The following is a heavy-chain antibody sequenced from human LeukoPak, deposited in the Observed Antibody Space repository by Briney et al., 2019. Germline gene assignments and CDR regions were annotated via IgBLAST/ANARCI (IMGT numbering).Heavy chain of an antibody. V-gene: IGHV1-46*01. J-gene: IGHJ4*02. CDR1: GYTFTSYY. D-gene: IGHD3-9*01. CDR3: AISPVLRYFDY. CDR2: INPSGGST. Sequence: ASVKVSCKASGYTFTSYYMQWVRTAPGQGREWMGIINPSGGSTSYAQKFQGRVTMTRDTSTSTVYMELSSLRSEDTAVYYCAISPVLRYFDYWGQGTLVTVSS.